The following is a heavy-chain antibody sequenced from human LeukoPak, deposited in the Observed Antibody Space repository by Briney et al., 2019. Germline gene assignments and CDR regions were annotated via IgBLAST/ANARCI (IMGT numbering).Heavy chain of an antibody. J-gene: IGHJ4*02. CDR3: AKGGTAMVFDY. Sequence: GGSLRLSCAASGFTFSSYGMHWVRQAPGKGLEWVAVISYDGSNKYYADSVKGRFTISRDNSKNTLYLQMNSLRAEDTAVYYGAKGGTAMVFDYWGQGTLVTVSS. CDR1: GFTFSSYG. D-gene: IGHD5-18*01. CDR2: ISYDGSNK. V-gene: IGHV3-30*18.